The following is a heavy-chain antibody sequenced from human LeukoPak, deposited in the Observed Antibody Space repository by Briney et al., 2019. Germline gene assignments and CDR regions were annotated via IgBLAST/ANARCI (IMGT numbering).Heavy chain of an antibody. D-gene: IGHD3-10*01. CDR1: GYSFTSYW. J-gene: IGHJ4*02. Sequence: GESLKISCKGSGYSFTSYWISWVRQMPGKGLEWMGRIDPSDSYTNYSPSFQGHVTISADKSISTAYLQWSSLKASDTAMYYCARAPMAPVPIGYWGQGTLVTVSS. CDR3: ARAPMAPVPIGY. V-gene: IGHV5-10-1*01. CDR2: IDPSDSYT.